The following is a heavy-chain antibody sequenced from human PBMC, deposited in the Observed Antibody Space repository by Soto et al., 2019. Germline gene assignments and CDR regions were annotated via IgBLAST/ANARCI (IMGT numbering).Heavy chain of an antibody. V-gene: IGHV3-74*01. CDR2: INSDGSIT. D-gene: IGHD6-6*01. Sequence: PGGSLRLSCAASGFSFSSYWMHWVRQAPGKGLVWVSRINSDGSITSYADSVKGRFTISRDNSKNTVYLQMGSLRPEDMAVYYCARRARPDFYYMDVWGKGTTVTVSS. CDR1: GFSFSSYW. CDR3: ARRARPDFYYMDV. J-gene: IGHJ6*03.